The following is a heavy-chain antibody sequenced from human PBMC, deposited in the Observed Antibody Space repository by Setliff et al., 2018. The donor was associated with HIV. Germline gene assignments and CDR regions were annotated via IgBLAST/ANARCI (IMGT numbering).Heavy chain of an antibody. CDR2: INHSGKT. CDR1: GGSISSGGYS. Sequence: PSETLSLTCAVSGGSISSGGYSWSWIRQPPGKGLEWIGEINHSGKTNYNPSLKSRVTISVDTSKNQFSLKVTSVTAADTAVYYCVTSSSWSSRLNFWGQGMLVTVSS. CDR3: VTSSSWSSRLNF. J-gene: IGHJ4*02. V-gene: IGHV4-30-2*01. D-gene: IGHD6-13*01.